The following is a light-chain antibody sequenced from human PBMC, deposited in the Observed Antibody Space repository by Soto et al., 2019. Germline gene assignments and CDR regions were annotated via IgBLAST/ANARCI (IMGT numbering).Light chain of an antibody. V-gene: IGLV2-11*01. CDR3: CSYAGSYTHWV. J-gene: IGLJ3*02. CDR2: DVS. CDR1: SSDVGAYNY. Sequence: QSVLTQPRSVSGSPGQSVTISCTGTSSDVGAYNYVSWYQKHPGKAPKFMIYDVSKRPSGVPDRFSGSKSGNTASLTISGLQAEYEADYYCCSYAGSYTHWVFGGGTKLTVL.